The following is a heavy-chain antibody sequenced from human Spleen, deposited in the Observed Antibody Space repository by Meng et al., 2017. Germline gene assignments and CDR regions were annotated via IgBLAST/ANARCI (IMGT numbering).Heavy chain of an antibody. CDR1: GYTFNNFG. V-gene: IGHV1-18*01. J-gene: IGHJ4*02. D-gene: IGHD6-13*01. CDR3: ARDEDISAAGKLFGDY. Sequence: ASVKVSCKASGYTFNNFGISWARQAPGQGLEWLGWISVYNGNTNYAQKVQGRVTMSTDTSSSTAYMELSGLRSDDTAMYYCARDEDISAAGKLFGDYWGQGTLVTVSS. CDR2: ISVYNGNT.